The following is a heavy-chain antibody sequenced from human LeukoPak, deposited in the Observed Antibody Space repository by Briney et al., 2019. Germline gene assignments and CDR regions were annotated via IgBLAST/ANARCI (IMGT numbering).Heavy chain of an antibody. D-gene: IGHD2-8*01. J-gene: IGHJ4*02. CDR3: ASTLSMLRPFDY. CDR2: ISSSGSTI. V-gene: IGHV3-11*04. CDR1: GFTFSDYY. Sequence: GGSLRLSCAASGFTFSDYYMSWIRQAPGKGLEWVSYISSSGSTIYYADSVKGRFTISRDNAKNSLYLQMNSLRAEDTAVYYCASTLSMLRPFDYWGQGTLVTVSS.